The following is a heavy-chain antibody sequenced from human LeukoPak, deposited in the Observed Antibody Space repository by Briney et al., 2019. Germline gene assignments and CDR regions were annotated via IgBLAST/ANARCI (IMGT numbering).Heavy chain of an antibody. D-gene: IGHD1-14*01. CDR1: GGSFSGYY. J-gene: IGHJ5*02. V-gene: IGHV4-34*01. CDR2: INHSGST. CDR3: ARHAPRYNPGGWFDP. Sequence: SETLSPTCAVYGGSFSGYYWSWIRQPPGKGLEWIGEINHSGSTNYNPSLKSRVTISVDTSKNQFSLKLSSVTAADTAVYYCARHAPRYNPGGWFDPWGQGTLVTVSS.